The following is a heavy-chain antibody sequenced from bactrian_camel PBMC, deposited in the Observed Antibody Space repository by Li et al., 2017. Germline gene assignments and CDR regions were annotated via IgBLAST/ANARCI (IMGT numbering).Heavy chain of an antibody. D-gene: IGHD6*01. Sequence: HVQLVESGGGTVQPGGSLRLSCAGSGYFRARNCMLWFRRAPGGKRVGVASIYPSRGTTFYDDSAKGRFTISQDNAQNTLYLQMDNLKPEDTAVYYCAMDWCPSAADFRRKWYRRTTYGHWGRGTQVTVS. CDR1: GYFRARNC. CDR3: AMDWCPSAADFRRKWYRRTTYGH. V-gene: IGHV3-2*01. CDR2: IYPSRGTT. J-gene: IGHJ4*01.